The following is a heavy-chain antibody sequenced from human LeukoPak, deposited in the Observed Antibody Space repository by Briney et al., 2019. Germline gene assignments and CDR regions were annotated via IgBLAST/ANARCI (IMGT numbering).Heavy chain of an antibody. J-gene: IGHJ4*02. CDR1: GFTFSSYS. CDR2: ISSSSSYI. CDR3: ARGGRYYYGSGSYSSFDY. V-gene: IGHV3-21*01. D-gene: IGHD3-10*01. Sequence: GGSLRLSCAASGFTFSSYSMNWVRQAPGKGLEWVSSISSSSSYIYYADSVKGRFTISRDNAKNSLYLQMNSLRAEDTAVYYCARGGRYYYGSGSYSSFDYWGQGTLVTVSS.